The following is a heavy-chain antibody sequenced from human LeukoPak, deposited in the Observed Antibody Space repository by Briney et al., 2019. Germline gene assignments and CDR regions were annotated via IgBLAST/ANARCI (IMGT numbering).Heavy chain of an antibody. CDR3: ARVRGHSPNYFDP. J-gene: IGHJ5*02. CDR2: ISSTGTTK. Sequence: PGGSLRLSCTVSGFTLSSYEMSWIRQAPGKGLEWVSYISSTGTTKYYADSVKGRFTIFRDNAKNSLYLQMNSLRVEDTGVYYCARVRGHSPNYFDPWGQGTLVTVSP. CDR1: GFTLSSYE. D-gene: IGHD2-8*01. V-gene: IGHV3-48*03.